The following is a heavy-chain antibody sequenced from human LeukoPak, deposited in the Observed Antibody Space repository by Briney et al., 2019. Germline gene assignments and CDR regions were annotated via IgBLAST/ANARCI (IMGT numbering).Heavy chain of an antibody. D-gene: IGHD3-10*01. CDR3: ARGHYYGSGSYYNYFDY. CDR1: GGSISSYY. J-gene: IGHJ4*02. CDR2: IYYSGST. V-gene: IGHV4-59*08. Sequence: SETLSLTCTVSGGSISSYYWSWIRQPPGKGLEWIGYIYYSGSTNYNPSLKSRVTISVDTSKNQFSLKLSSVTAADTAVYYCARGHYYGSGSYYNYFDYWGQGTLVTVSS.